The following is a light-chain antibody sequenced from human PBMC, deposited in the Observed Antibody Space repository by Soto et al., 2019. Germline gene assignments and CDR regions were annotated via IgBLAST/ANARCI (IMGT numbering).Light chain of an antibody. J-gene: IGKJ1*01. CDR2: AAS. V-gene: IGKV1-39*01. CDR3: QQGYNTFWT. Sequence: DIQMTQSPSSLSASVGDIVTVTCRASQSIGTSLNWYQQKAGKAPRVLISAASRLQSGVPSRFSGSGSGTHFTLTNSSLQPEDSATYYCQQGYNTFWTFGQGTKVDIK. CDR1: QSIGTS.